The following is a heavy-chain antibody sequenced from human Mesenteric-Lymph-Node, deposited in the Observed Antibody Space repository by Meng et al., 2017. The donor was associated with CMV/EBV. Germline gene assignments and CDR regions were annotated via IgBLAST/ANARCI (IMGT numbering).Heavy chain of an antibody. D-gene: IGHD6-13*01. J-gene: IGHJ6*02. V-gene: IGHV3-33*03. CDR2: IWYDGSNK. Sequence: GESLKISCAASGFTVSSNYMSWVRQAPGKGLEWVAVIWYDGSNKNYADSVRGRFTISRDDSKNTLYLQMNTLRPEDTGVYYCVKVGRSSSWNYYYYGMDVWGQGTTVTVSS. CDR1: GFTVSSNY. CDR3: VKVGRSSSWNYYYYGMDV.